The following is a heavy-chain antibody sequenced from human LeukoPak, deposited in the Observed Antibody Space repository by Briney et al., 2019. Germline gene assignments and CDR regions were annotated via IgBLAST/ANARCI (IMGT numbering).Heavy chain of an antibody. D-gene: IGHD3-9*01. CDR2: ISGSGGST. J-gene: IGHJ4*02. Sequence: SGGSLRLSCAASGFTFSSYWMHWVRQAPGKGLEWVSAISGSGGSTYYADSVKGRFTISRDNSKNTLYLQMNSLRAEDTAVFFFFKQETAYEILTGYYNGGFDYWGQGTLVTVSS. CDR1: GFTFSSYW. CDR3: FKQETAYEILTGYYNGGFDY. V-gene: IGHV3-23*01.